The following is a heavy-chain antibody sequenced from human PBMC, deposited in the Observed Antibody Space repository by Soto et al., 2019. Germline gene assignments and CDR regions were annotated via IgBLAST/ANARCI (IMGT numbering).Heavy chain of an antibody. CDR3: AREVSKESGYDFDY. CDR1: GFTFSSYS. D-gene: IGHD5-12*01. J-gene: IGHJ4*02. V-gene: IGHV3-21*01. CDR2: ISSSSSYI. Sequence: EVQLVESGGGLVKPGGSLRLSCAASGFTFSSYSMNWVRQAPGKGLEWVSSISSSSSYIYYADSVKGRFTISRDNAKNSLYLQMNSLRAAYTAVYYCAREVSKESGYDFDYLGQGTLGTVSS.